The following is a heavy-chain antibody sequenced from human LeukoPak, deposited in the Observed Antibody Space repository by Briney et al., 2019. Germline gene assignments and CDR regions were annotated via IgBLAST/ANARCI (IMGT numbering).Heavy chain of an antibody. CDR2: IIPILGIA. J-gene: IGHJ4*02. CDR3: ARGGNEGYCSSTSCESAQRYFDY. D-gene: IGHD2-2*01. CDR1: GGTFSSYA. V-gene: IGHV1-69*04. Sequence: ASVKVSCKASGGTFSSYAISWVRQAPGQGLEWMGRIIPILGIANYAQKFQGRVTITADKSTSTAYMELRSLRSEDTAVYYCARGGNEGYCSSTSCESAQRYFDYWGQGTLVTVSS.